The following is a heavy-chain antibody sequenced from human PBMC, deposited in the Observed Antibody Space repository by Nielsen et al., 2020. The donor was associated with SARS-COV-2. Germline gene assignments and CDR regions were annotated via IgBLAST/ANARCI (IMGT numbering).Heavy chain of an antibody. CDR2: INPSGGST. CDR3: ARGRIAARRRDYYYYYGMDV. CDR1: GYTFTSYY. D-gene: IGHD6-6*01. J-gene: IGHJ6*02. V-gene: IGHV1-46*01. Sequence: ASVKVSCKASGYTFTSYYMHWVRQAPGQGLEWMGIINPSGGSTSYAQKFQGRVTMTRDTSTCTVYMELSSLRSEDTAVYYCARGRIAARRRDYYYYYGMDVWGQGTTVTVSS.